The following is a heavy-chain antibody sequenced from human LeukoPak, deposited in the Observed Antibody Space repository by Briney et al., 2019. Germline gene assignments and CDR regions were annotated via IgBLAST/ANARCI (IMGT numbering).Heavy chain of an antibody. D-gene: IGHD3-10*01. V-gene: IGHV1-69*04. CDR1: GGTFSSYA. CDR3: ARGGNVLLWFGELPLDY. CDR2: IIPILGIA. J-gene: IGHJ4*02. Sequence: ASVKVSCKASGGTFSSYAISWVRQAPGQGLEWMGRIIPILGIANYAQKFQGRVTITADKSTSTAYMELSRLRSDDTAVYYCARGGNVLLWFGELPLDYWGQGTLVTVSS.